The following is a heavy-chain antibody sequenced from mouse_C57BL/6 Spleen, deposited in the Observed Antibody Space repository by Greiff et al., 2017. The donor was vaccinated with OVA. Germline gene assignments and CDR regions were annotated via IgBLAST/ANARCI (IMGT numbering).Heavy chain of an antibody. CDR2: IYPGDGDT. D-gene: IGHD2-4*01. CDR1: GYAFSSSW. Sequence: VKLQESGPELVKPGASVKISCKASGYAFSSSWMNWVKQRPGKGLEWIGRIYPGDGDTNYNGKFKGKATLTADKSSSTAYMQLSSLTSEDSAVYFCARRNDYDEAWFAYWGQGTLVTVSA. V-gene: IGHV1-82*01. CDR3: ARRNDYDEAWFAY. J-gene: IGHJ3*01.